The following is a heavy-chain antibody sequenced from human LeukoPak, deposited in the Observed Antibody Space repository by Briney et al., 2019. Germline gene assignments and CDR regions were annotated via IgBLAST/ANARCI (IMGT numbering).Heavy chain of an antibody. CDR1: GGSISSSNW. J-gene: IGHJ4*02. CDR3: ARTHYDILTGYYSRDLDY. CDR2: IYHSGST. Sequence: SETLSRTCAVSGGSISSSNWWSWVRQPPGKGLEWIGEIYHSGSTNYNPSLKSRVTISVDKSKNQFSLKLSSVTAADTAVYYCARTHYDILTGYYSRDLDYWGQGTLVTVSS. D-gene: IGHD3-9*01. V-gene: IGHV4-4*02.